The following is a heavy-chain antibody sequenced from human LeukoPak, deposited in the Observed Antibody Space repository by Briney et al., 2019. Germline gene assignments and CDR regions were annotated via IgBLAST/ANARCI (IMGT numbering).Heavy chain of an antibody. CDR2: ISAYNGNT. D-gene: IGHD1-26*01. J-gene: IGHJ6*03. CDR3: ARATVGATVYYYYMDV. V-gene: IGHV1-18*01. CDR1: GYTFTSYG. Sequence: ASVKVSCKASGYTFTSYGISWVRQAPGQGLEWMGWISAYNGNTNYAQKLQGRVTMTTDTSTSTAYMELRSLRSDDTAVYYCARATVGATVYYYYMDVWGKGTTVTVSS.